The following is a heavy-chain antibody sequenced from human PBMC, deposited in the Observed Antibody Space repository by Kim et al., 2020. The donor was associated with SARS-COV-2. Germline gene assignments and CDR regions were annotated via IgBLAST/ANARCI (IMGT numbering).Heavy chain of an antibody. J-gene: IGHJ6*03. CDR2: ISWNSGSI. V-gene: IGHV3-9*01. D-gene: IGHD2-2*01. Sequence: GGSLRLSCAASGFTFGDYAMHWVRQAPGKGLEWVSGISWNSGSIGYADSVKGRFTISRDNAKNSLYLQMNSPRAEDTALYYCAKVGCSSTSCYRDYYYYYMDVWGKGTTGTVSS. CDR1: GFTFGDYA. CDR3: AKVGCSSTSCYRDYYYYYMDV.